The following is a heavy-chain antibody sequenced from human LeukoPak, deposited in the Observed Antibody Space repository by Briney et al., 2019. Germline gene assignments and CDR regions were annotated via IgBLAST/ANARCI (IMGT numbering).Heavy chain of an antibody. CDR3: AKTWWQWYFFDY. Sequence: PGGSLRLSCAASGFTFSTYAMNWVRQAPGKGLEWVSGISGSASSTHYADSVKGRFTISRDNSKNTLYLQMNSLRVEETAVYFCAKTWWQWYFFDYWGQGTLVTVSS. D-gene: IGHD6-19*01. CDR2: ISGSASST. CDR1: GFTFSTYA. V-gene: IGHV3-23*01. J-gene: IGHJ4*02.